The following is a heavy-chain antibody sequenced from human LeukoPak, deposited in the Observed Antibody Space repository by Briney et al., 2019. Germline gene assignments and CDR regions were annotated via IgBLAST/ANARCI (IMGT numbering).Heavy chain of an antibody. CDR1: GYSIGSGYY. CDR2: IYHSGST. CDR3: ARDKYTTSSGASSEFDY. D-gene: IGHD6-6*01. Sequence: SETLSLTCTVSGYSIGSGYYWAWIRQPPGKGLEWIGSIYHSGSTYYNPSLKSRVTISVDRSRNQFSLKMTSVTAADTAVFYCARDKYTTSSGASSEFDYWGQGTLVIVSS. V-gene: IGHV4-38-2*02. J-gene: IGHJ4*02.